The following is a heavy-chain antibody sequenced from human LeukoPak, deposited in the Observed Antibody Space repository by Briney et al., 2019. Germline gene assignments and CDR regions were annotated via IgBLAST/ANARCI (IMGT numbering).Heavy chain of an antibody. Sequence: WGSLRLSCAASGFTFSSYSMNWVRQAPGKGLEWVSSISSSSSYIYYADSVKGRFTISRDNAKNSLYLQMNSMRAEDTAVYYCARDLSDYGGNLAFDYWGQGTLVTVSS. D-gene: IGHD4-23*01. V-gene: IGHV3-21*01. CDR3: ARDLSDYGGNLAFDY. J-gene: IGHJ4*02. CDR1: GFTFSSYS. CDR2: ISSSSSYI.